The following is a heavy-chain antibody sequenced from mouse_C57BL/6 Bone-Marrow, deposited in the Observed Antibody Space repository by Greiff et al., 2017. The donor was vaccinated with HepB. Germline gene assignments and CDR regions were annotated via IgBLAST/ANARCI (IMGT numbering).Heavy chain of an antibody. CDR3: AREYEN. J-gene: IGHJ3*01. V-gene: IGHV7-1*01. D-gene: IGHD2-10*02. CDR2: SRNKANDYTT. Sequence: EVNVVDSGGGLVQSGRSLRLSCATSGFTFSDFYMEWVRQAPGKGLEWIAASRNKANDYTTEYSASVKGRFIVSRDTSQSILYLQMNALRAEDSAIYYCAREYENWGQGTLVTVSA. CDR1: GFTFSDFY.